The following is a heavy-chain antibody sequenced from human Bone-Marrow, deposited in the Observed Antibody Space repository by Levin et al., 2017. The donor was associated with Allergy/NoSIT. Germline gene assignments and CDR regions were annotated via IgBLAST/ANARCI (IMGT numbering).Heavy chain of an antibody. CDR2: ISVSGRET. J-gene: IGHJ4*02. V-gene: IGHV3-11*06. Sequence: GGSLRLSCAASGFRFSDYYMSWIRQAPGKGLEWVSYISVSGRETNYADAVKGRFTISRDNAKNSLSLQMNNLRVDDSAVYYCAREGFWTDWGQGTLVTVSS. CDR1: GFRFSDYY. CDR3: AREGFWTD. D-gene: IGHD3/OR15-3a*01.